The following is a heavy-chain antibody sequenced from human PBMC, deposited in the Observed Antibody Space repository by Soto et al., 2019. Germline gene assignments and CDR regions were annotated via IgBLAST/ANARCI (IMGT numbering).Heavy chain of an antibody. J-gene: IGHJ4*02. CDR1: GFTFSSYG. CDR2: IWYDGSNK. Sequence: GGSLRLSCAASGFTFSSYGMHWVRQAPGKGLEWVAVIWYDGSNKYYADSVKGRFTISRDNSKNTLYLQMNSLRAEDTAVYYCARDPGYCSGGSCYHYYFDYWGQGTLVTVSS. D-gene: IGHD2-15*01. V-gene: IGHV3-33*01. CDR3: ARDPGYCSGGSCYHYYFDY.